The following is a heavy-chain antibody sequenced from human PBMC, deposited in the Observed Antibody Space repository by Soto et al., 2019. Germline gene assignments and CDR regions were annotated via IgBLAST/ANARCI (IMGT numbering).Heavy chain of an antibody. CDR3: SRFIMVGGWFDPNYYHGMDV. Sequence: QVQLVQSGAEVKKPGASVTVSCKTSGYTFSNYGINWVRQAPGQGLEWMGWISGYNGNTNYAQTVQGRVTMTTDTSTGIVYMELSSLKSDDTAIYYCSRFIMVGGWFDPNYYHGMDVWGQGTTVTVSS. CDR1: GYTFSNYG. D-gene: IGHD6-19*01. J-gene: IGHJ6*02. V-gene: IGHV1-18*01. CDR2: ISGYNGNT.